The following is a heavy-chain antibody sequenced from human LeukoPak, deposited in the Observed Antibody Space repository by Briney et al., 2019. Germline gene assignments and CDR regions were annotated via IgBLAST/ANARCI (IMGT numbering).Heavy chain of an antibody. J-gene: IGHJ1*01. V-gene: IGHV3-23*01. CDR3: AKSRGSGSYYPVGYFQH. CDR1: GFTFSSYA. D-gene: IGHD3-10*01. CDR2: ISGSGGST. Sequence: GGSLRLSCAASGFTFSSYAMSWVRQAPGKGLEWVSAISGSGGSTYYADSVRGRFTISRDNSKNTLYLQMNSLRAEDTAVHYCAKSRGSGSYYPVGYFQHWGQGTLVTVSS.